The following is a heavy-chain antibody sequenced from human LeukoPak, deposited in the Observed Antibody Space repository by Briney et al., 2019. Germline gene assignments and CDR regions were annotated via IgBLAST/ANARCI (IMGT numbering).Heavy chain of an antibody. D-gene: IGHD2-15*01. Sequence: GGSLRLSCAASGFIFSSYNMNWVRQAPGKGLEWVSYISSSSSAIYYADSVKGRFTISRDNSKNTLYLQMNSLRAEDTAVYYCAKGVGYCSGGSCYSGYYYGMDVWGQGTTVTVSS. CDR1: GFIFSSYN. CDR3: AKGVGYCSGGSCYSGYYYGMDV. J-gene: IGHJ6*02. V-gene: IGHV3-48*01. CDR2: ISSSSSAI.